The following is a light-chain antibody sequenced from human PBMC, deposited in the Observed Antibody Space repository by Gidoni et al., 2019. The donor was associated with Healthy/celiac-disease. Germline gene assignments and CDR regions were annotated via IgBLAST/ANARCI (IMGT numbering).Light chain of an antibody. CDR1: QSVTSSY. Sequence: EIVVTHSPGTLSLSPGERATRSCSASQSVTSSYLAWYHQKPGQAPTHLIYGASSRATGGPARFSGSGAGGDFSLIISRLVPEDFVVDYCQQHGSSPQWTFGQGTKVEIK. J-gene: IGKJ1*01. V-gene: IGKV3-20*01. CDR2: GAS. CDR3: QQHGSSPQWT.